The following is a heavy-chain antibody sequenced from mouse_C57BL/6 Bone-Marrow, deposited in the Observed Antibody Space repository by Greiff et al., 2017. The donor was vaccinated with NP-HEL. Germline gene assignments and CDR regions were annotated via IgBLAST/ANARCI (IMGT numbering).Heavy chain of an antibody. CDR3: ARDGRYDYDGGDYYAMGY. CDR2: INYDGSST. Sequence: EVQLVESEGGLVQPGSSMKLSCTASGFTFSDYYMAWVRQVPEKGLEWVANINYDGSSTYYLDSLKSRFILSRDNATNILYLQMSSLKSEDTATYYCARDGRYDYDGGDYYAMGYWGQGTSVTVSA. D-gene: IGHD2-4*01. J-gene: IGHJ4*01. CDR1: GFTFSDYY. V-gene: IGHV5-16*01.